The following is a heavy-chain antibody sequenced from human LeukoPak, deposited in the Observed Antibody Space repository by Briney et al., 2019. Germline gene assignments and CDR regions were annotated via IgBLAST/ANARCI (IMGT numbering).Heavy chain of an antibody. CDR3: ARAAGGSYFRKSYYFDH. D-gene: IGHD1-26*01. J-gene: IGHJ4*02. CDR2: IYSGGST. V-gene: IGHV3-66*01. CDR1: GFTVSSNY. Sequence: GGSLRLSCAASGFTVSSNYMSWVRQAPGKGLEWVSVIYSGGSTYYADSVKGRFTISRDNSKNTLYLQMNSLRAEDTAVYYCARAAGGSYFRKSYYFDHWGQGTLVTVSS.